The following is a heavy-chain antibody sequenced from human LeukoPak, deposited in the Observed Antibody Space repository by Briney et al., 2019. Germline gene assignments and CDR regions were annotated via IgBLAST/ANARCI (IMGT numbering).Heavy chain of an antibody. CDR2: INHSGST. D-gene: IGHD3-10*01. J-gene: IGHJ5*02. Sequence: SETLSLTCAVYDGSFSGYYWSWIRQPPGKGLEWIGEINHSGSTNYNPSLKSRVTISVDTSKNQFSLKLSSVTAADTAVYYCARGTPDYYGSGSYLDPWGQGTLVTVSS. CDR3: ARGTPDYYGSGSYLDP. CDR1: DGSFSGYY. V-gene: IGHV4-34*01.